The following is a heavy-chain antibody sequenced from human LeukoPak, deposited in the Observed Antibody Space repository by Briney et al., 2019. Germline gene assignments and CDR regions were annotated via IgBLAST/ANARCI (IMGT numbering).Heavy chain of an antibody. CDR3: AKDRSGSYSQGLDY. D-gene: IGHD1-26*01. CDR2: IRYDGTNK. J-gene: IGHJ4*02. Sequence: GGSLRLSCAASGFISSSYGMHWVRQAPGKGLEWVAFIRYDGTNKYYADSVKGRFTISRDNSKNTLYLQMNSLRAEDTAVYYCAKDRSGSYSQGLDYWGQGTLVTVSS. V-gene: IGHV3-30*02. CDR1: GFISSSYG.